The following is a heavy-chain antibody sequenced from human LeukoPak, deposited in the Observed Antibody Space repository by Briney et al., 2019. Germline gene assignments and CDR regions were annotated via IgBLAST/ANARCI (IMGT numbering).Heavy chain of an antibody. CDR1: GGSISSSNW. J-gene: IGHJ4*02. D-gene: IGHD4-17*01. Sequence: SGTLSLTCAVSGGSISSSNWWSWVRQPPGKGLEWIGEIYHSGSTNYNPSLKSRVTISVDKSKNQFSLKLSSVTAADTAVYYCYMTTVTTHGPWSDYWGQGTLVTVSS. V-gene: IGHV4-4*02. CDR2: IYHSGST. CDR3: YMTTVTTHGPWSDY.